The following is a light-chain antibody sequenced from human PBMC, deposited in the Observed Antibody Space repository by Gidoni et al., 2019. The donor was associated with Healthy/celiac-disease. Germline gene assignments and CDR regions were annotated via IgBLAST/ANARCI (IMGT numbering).Light chain of an antibody. CDR3: QQRSNWPPT. Sequence: DIVLTQSPATLSLSPGERATLSCRASQSVSSYLAWYQQKPGQAPRLLIYDASNRATGIPARFSGSGSGTDFTLTISSLEPKDFAVYYCQQRSNWPPTFGQGTKVEIK. V-gene: IGKV3-11*01. J-gene: IGKJ1*01. CDR2: DAS. CDR1: QSVSSY.